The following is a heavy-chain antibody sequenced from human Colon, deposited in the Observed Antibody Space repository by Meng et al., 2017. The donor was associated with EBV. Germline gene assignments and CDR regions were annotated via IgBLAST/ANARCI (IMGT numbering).Heavy chain of an antibody. CDR3: ARHVYGDSYGF. V-gene: IGHV4-39*01. CDR1: GGPLDNSDYF. Sequence: QLKLQESGPGLVKPSEPLALTSTVSGGPLDNSDYFWVWIRQPPGKGLEWIGSVRYSGTAYYNPSLTSRVTISVDTSKNQFSLNLSSLTAADTAVYYCARHVYGDSYGFWGQGTLVTVSS. J-gene: IGHJ4*02. CDR2: VRYSGTA. D-gene: IGHD4-17*01.